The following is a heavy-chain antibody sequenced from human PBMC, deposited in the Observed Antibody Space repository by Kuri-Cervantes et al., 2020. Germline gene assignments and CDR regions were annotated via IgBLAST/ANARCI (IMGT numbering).Heavy chain of an antibody. CDR3: ATGGTGDSSGYYERVY. V-gene: IGHV3-11*01. J-gene: IGHJ4*02. D-gene: IGHD3-22*01. CDR1: GCTFSDYY. CDR2: ISSSGSTI. Sequence: GESLKISCAASGCTFSDYYMSWIRQAPGKGLEWVSYISSSGSTIYYEDSVKGRFTISRDNSKNTLYLQMNSLRAEDTAVYYCATGGTGDSSGYYERVYWGQGTLVTVSS.